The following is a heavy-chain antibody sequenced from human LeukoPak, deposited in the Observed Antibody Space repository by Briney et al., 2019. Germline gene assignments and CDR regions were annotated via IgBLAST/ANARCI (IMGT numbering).Heavy chain of an antibody. CDR2: INHSGST. Sequence: SETLSLTCAVYGGSFSGYYWSWIRQPPGKGLEWIGEINHSGSTNYNPSLKSRVTISVDTSKNQFSLKLSSVTAADTAVYYCARGSGPGYYYDSSAAGKYFDYWGQGTLVTVSS. CDR1: GGSFSGYY. D-gene: IGHD3-22*01. J-gene: IGHJ4*02. V-gene: IGHV4-34*01. CDR3: ARGSGPGYYYDSSAAGKYFDY.